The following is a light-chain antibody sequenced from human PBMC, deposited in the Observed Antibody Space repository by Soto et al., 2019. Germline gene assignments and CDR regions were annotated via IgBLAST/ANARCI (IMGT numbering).Light chain of an antibody. Sequence: QSALTQPPSVSGTPGQRVTIPCSGSRSNIENNFIYWYQQLPGTAPKLLIYRNNQRPSGVPDRFSGSKSGTSASLAISGLRSEDEAEYHCATWDDSLTGLVVFGGGTKLTVL. V-gene: IGLV1-47*01. J-gene: IGLJ2*01. CDR1: RSNIENNF. CDR2: RNN. CDR3: ATWDDSLTGLVV.